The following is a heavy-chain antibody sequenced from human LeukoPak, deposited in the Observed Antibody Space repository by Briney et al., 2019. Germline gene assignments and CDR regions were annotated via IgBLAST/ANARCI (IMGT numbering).Heavy chain of an antibody. V-gene: IGHV1-2*02. Sequence: ASVTVSCKSSGFTFTDYYIHWVRQAPGQGLEWMGYIGPHSSATSSPQEFQGRVTMTRDTSMSTAYMELTRLTSDDTAVYYCAREGNGLLSKDFGYWGQGTLVTVSS. CDR1: GFTFTDYY. J-gene: IGHJ4*02. CDR2: IGPHSSAT. D-gene: IGHD2/OR15-2a*01. CDR3: AREGNGLLSKDFGY.